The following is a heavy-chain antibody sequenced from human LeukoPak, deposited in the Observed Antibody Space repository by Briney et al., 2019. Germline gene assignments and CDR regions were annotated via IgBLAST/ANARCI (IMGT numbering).Heavy chain of an antibody. Sequence: GALRLSCAASGFTVSSNYMSWVCQAPGKGLEWVSVIYSGGSTYYADSVKGRFTISRDNSKNTLYLQMNSLRAEDTAVYYCASQYSGSDIAAYYYYGMDVWGQGTTVTVSS. CDR1: GFTVSSNY. D-gene: IGHD5-12*01. CDR3: ASQYSGSDIAAYYYYGMDV. CDR2: IYSGGST. J-gene: IGHJ6*02. V-gene: IGHV3-53*01.